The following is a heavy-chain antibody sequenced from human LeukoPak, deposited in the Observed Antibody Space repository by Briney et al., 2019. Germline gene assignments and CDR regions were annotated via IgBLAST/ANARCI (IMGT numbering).Heavy chain of an antibody. Sequence: GGSLRLSCAASGIIFSNYAMHWVRQGPGKGLECISTISSDGGSTYYANSVKGRFTIPRDNSKNTLYLQMGSLRAEDMAVYYCARGRQGAKTRYFDLWGRGTRVTVSS. CDR1: GIIFSNYA. V-gene: IGHV3-64*01. J-gene: IGHJ2*01. CDR2: ISSDGGST. D-gene: IGHD1-26*01. CDR3: ARGRQGAKTRYFDL.